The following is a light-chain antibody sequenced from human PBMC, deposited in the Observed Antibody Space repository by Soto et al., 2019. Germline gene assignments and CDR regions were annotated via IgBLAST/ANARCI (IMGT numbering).Light chain of an antibody. CDR2: KAS. V-gene: IGKV1-5*03. J-gene: IGKJ5*01. CDR3: QQYHSYPLT. CDR1: QSISAW. Sequence: DIQMTQTPSTLSASVGERVTITCRDSQSISAWLAWYQQKPGKAPKLLIYKASNVESGVPSRFSGSGSGTEFTLTISSLQPDDFATYYCQQYHSYPLTFGQGTRLE.